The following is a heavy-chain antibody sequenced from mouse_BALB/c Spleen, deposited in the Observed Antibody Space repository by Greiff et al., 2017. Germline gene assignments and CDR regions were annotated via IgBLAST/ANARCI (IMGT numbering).Heavy chain of an antibody. CDR1: GYSFTGYY. CDR2: ISCYNGAT. Sequence: LVQPGASVKISCKASGYSFTGYYMHWVKQSHGKSLEWIGYISCYNGATSYNQKFKGKATFTVDTSSSTAYLQFNSLTSVNSAVYYCAKSRYYGCSYAMDYWGQGTSVTVSS. J-gene: IGHJ4*01. CDR3: AKSRYYGCSYAMDY. D-gene: IGHD1-1*01. V-gene: IGHV1S34*01.